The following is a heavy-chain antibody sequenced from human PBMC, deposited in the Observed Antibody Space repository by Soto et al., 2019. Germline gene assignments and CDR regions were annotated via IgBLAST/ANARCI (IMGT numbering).Heavy chain of an antibody. Sequence: SQTLSLTCAISGDSVAANTGAWNWIRQSPSRGLEWLGRTYYRSKWYHDYAVSVKSRITISPDTSKNQFSLQLDSVTPEDTAVYSGRPQTHHDAYDIWGQGTMVTVSS. J-gene: IGHJ3*02. CDR2: TYYRSKWYH. V-gene: IGHV6-1*01. CDR1: GDSVAANTGA. CDR3: RPQTHHDAYDI.